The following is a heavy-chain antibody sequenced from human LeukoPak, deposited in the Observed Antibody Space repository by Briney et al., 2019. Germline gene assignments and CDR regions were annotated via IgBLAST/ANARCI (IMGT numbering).Heavy chain of an antibody. D-gene: IGHD3-10*01. CDR1: GFTFSSYA. CDR3: ATGSPFDY. Sequence: GSLRLSCAASGFTFSSYAMHWVRQAPGKGLEWVAVISYDGSNKYYADSVKGRFTISRDNSKNTLYLQMNSLRAEDTALYYCATGSPFDYWGQGTLVTVSS. J-gene: IGHJ4*02. V-gene: IGHV3-30*14. CDR2: ISYDGSNK.